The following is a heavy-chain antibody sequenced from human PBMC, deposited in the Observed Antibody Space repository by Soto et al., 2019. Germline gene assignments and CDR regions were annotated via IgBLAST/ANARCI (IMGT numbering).Heavy chain of an antibody. CDR1: GGSISSYY. CDR3: ALTTVTTDPAYYFDY. CDR2: IYYSGST. D-gene: IGHD4-17*01. J-gene: IGHJ4*02. Sequence: SETLSLTCTVSGGSISSYYWSWIRQPPGKGLEWIGYIYYSGSTNYNPSLKSRVTISVDTSKNQFSLKLSSVTAADTAVYYCALTTVTTDPAYYFDYWGQGTLVTVSS. V-gene: IGHV4-59*08.